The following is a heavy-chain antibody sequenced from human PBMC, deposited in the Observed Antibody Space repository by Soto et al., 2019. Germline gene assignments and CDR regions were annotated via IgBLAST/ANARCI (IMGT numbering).Heavy chain of an antibody. CDR3: ARGIVVVPAAISWSDP. D-gene: IGHD2-2*01. CDR1: GFTFSSYS. Sequence: GGSLRLSCAASGFTFSSYSMNWVRQAPGKGLEWVSSISSSSSYIYYADSVKGRFTISRDNAKNSLYLQMNSLRAEDTAVYYCARGIVVVPAAISWSDPWGQGTLVTVSS. V-gene: IGHV3-21*01. CDR2: ISSSSSYI. J-gene: IGHJ5*02.